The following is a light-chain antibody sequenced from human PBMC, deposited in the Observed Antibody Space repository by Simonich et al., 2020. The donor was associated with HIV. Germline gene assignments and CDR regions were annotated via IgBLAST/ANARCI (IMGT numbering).Light chain of an antibody. CDR3: QQYYSTPYT. CDR2: WAS. Sequence: DIVMTQSPDSLAVSLGERATINCKYSQSVLYSSNNKNYVAWYQQKPRQPPKLLIYWASTRESGVPDRFSGSGSGTDFTLTIISLQAEDVAVYYCQQYYSTPYTFGQGTKLEIK. CDR1: QSVLYSSNNKNY. J-gene: IGKJ2*01. V-gene: IGKV4-1*01.